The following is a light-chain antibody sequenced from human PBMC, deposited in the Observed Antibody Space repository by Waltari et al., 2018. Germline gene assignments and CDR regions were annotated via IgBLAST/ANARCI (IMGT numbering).Light chain of an antibody. CDR2: DVS. CDR3: CSYAGSYGV. J-gene: IGLJ2*01. CDR1: SSDVGGYTY. Sequence: QSALTQPRSVSGPPGQSATIPCTGTSSDVGGYTYVSWYQQHPGKAPKLMIYDVSKRPSGVPDRFSGSKSGNTASLTISGLQAEDEADYYCCSYAGSYGVFGGGTKLTVL. V-gene: IGLV2-11*01.